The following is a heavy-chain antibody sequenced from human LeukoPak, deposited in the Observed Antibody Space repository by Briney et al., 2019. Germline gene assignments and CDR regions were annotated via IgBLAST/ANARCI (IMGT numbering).Heavy chain of an antibody. Sequence: APVKVSCKASGYTFTSYGISWVRQAPGQGLEWMGWISAYNGNTNYAQKLQGRVTMTTDTSTSTAYMELRSLRSDDTAVYYCARDRAQWAAAGDAFDIWGQGTMVTVSS. CDR2: ISAYNGNT. CDR1: GYTFTSYG. V-gene: IGHV1-18*01. CDR3: ARDRAQWAAAGDAFDI. D-gene: IGHD6-13*01. J-gene: IGHJ3*02.